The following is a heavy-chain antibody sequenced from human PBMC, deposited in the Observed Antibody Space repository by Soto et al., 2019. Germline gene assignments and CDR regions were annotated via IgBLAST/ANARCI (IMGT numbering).Heavy chain of an antibody. CDR2: IGRDGIYT. J-gene: IGHJ4*02. CDR1: GFTFDDFS. CDR3: AKEKHDASWTAFDY. Sequence: EVQLVESGGAVVQPGGSLRLSCAASGFTFDDFSMHWVRQAPGKGLEWVSLIGRDGIYTYYADSVKGRFTISRDNSKNSLYLQMNSLRTEDTAFYFRAKEKHDASWTAFDYWGQGTLVTVSS. V-gene: IGHV3-43*01. D-gene: IGHD2-2*01.